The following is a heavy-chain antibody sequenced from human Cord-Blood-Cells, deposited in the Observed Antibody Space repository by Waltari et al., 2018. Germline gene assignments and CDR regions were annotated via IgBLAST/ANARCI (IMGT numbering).Heavy chain of an antibody. CDR3: TTGDIVVVVAASFDY. Sequence: EVQLVASGGGLVKPGGSLRLSCAASGFTFSNAWMSWVRQAPGKGLEWVGRIKSKTDGGTTDYAAPVKGRFTISRDDSKNTLYLQMNSLKTEDTAVYYCTTGDIVVVVAASFDYWGQGTLVTVSS. V-gene: IGHV3-15*01. J-gene: IGHJ4*02. D-gene: IGHD2-15*01. CDR2: IKSKTDGGTT. CDR1: GFTFSNAW.